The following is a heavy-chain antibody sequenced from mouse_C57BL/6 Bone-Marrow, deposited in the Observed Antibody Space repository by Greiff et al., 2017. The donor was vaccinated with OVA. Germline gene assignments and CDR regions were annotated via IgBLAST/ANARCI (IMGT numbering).Heavy chain of an antibody. CDR3: ARGFAY. Sequence: VKLMESGAELAKPGDSVKLSCKASGFTFTSYWMHWVKQRPGQGLEWIGYINPSSGYTKYNQTFKDRTTLTADKSTSTAYMQLSSLTYEDSAVYYCARGFAYWGQGTLVTVSA. CDR2: INPSSGYT. J-gene: IGHJ3*01. V-gene: IGHV1-7*01. CDR1: GFTFTSYW.